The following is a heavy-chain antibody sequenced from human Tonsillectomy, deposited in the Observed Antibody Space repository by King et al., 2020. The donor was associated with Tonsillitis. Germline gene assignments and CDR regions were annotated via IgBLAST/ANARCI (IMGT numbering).Heavy chain of an antibody. V-gene: IGHV3-48*03. CDR2: ISRSGRTI. J-gene: IGHJ3*02. D-gene: IGHD3-22*01. Sequence: VQLVESGGGLVQPGGSLRLSCAASGFTFSSYEINWVRQAPGKGLEGVSYISRSGRTIFYADSVKGRFTISRDNAKNSLYLQMNSLRAEDTAVYYCARDTDSTSDAFDIWGQGTMVTVSS. CDR3: ARDTDSTSDAFDI. CDR1: GFTFSSYE.